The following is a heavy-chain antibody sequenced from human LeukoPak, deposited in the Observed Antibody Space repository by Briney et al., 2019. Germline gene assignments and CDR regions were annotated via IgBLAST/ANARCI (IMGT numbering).Heavy chain of an antibody. CDR2: ISGSGGST. V-gene: IGHV3-23*01. D-gene: IGHD1-26*01. Sequence: GGSLRLSCAAYGFTFSSYAMSWVRQAPGKGLEWLSAISGSGGSTYYADSVKGRFTISRDNSKNTLYLQMNSLRAEDTAVYYCAITRELLHPGFDYWGQGTLVTVSS. CDR1: GFTFSSYA. J-gene: IGHJ4*02. CDR3: AITRELLHPGFDY.